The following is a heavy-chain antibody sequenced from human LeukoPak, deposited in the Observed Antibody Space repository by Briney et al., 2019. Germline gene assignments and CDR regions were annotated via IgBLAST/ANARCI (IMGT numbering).Heavy chain of an antibody. CDR3: ARTQPGYSSGGFDY. V-gene: IGHV4-39*01. J-gene: IGHJ4*02. D-gene: IGHD6-19*01. CDR1: GGSISSGTYY. Sequence: ASETLSLTCTVSGGSISSGTYYWGWIRQPPGKGLEWIGSIYYSGSTYYNPSLKSRVTISVDTSKNQFSLKLSSVTAADTTVFYCARTQPGYSSGGFDYWGQGTLVTVSS. CDR2: IYYSGST.